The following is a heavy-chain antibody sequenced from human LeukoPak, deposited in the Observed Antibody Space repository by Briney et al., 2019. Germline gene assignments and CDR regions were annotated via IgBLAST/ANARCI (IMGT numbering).Heavy chain of an antibody. CDR3: VRERGGSSGRFYRYYYMAV. Sequence: GGSLRISCAASGFDIAGNYMSWVRQAPGKGLEWVSAIYVVLFTEYADSVKGRFTISTDNSKNTLFLEMGTLRAEDTAVYFCVRERGGSSGRFYRYYYMAVWGKGTTVTVSS. J-gene: IGHJ6*03. CDR2: IYVVLFT. D-gene: IGHD1-26*01. V-gene: IGHV3-53*01. CDR1: GFDIAGNY.